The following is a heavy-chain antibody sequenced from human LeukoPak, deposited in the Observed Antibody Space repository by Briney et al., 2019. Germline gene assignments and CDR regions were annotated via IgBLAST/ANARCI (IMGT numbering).Heavy chain of an antibody. J-gene: IGHJ4*02. CDR2: IKQDGSEK. CDR3: ARDTAGFDY. Sequence: GGSLRLSCAASGFTFSSYWMSWVRQAPGKGLEWVAKIKQDGSEKYYVDSVKGRFIISKDNAKNSLYLQMNSLRVEDTAVYYCARDTAGFDYWGQGTLVTVSS. CDR1: GFTFSSYW. V-gene: IGHV3-7*01. D-gene: IGHD6-19*01.